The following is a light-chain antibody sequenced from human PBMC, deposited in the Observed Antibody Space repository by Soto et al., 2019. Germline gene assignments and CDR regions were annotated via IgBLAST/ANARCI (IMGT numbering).Light chain of an antibody. V-gene: IGLV2-14*01. CDR3: SSYTSSSTWV. J-gene: IGLJ3*02. Sequence: QCALTQPASVFGSPGQSITISCTRTSSDVGGYNYVSWYQQHPGKAPKLMIYEVSNRPSGVSNRFSGSKSGNTASLTISGLQAEDEADYYCSSYTSSSTWVFGGGTKLTV. CDR1: SSDVGGYNY. CDR2: EVS.